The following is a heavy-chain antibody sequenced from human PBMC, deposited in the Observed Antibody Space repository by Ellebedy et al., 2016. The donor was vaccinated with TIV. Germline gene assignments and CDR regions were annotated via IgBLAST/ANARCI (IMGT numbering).Heavy chain of an antibody. CDR2: IKQDGSEK. Sequence: GESLKISXAASGFTFSSYWMSWVRQAAGKGLEWVANIKQDGSEKHYVDSVKGRFTISRDNAKNSLYLQMNSLRAEDTALYYCASHVDTSMSYWGQGTLVTVSS. CDR1: GFTFSSYW. D-gene: IGHD5-18*01. J-gene: IGHJ4*02. CDR3: ASHVDTSMSY. V-gene: IGHV3-7*01.